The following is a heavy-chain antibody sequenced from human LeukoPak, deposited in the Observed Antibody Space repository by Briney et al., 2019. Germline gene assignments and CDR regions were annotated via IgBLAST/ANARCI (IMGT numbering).Heavy chain of an antibody. J-gene: IGHJ4*02. CDR2: IYSGGST. CDR1: GFTVSSNY. Sequence: GGSLRLSCAASGFTVSSNYMSWVRQAPGKGLEWVSVIYSGGSTYYADSVKGRFTISRDNSKNTLYLQMNSLRAEDTAVYYCARDRAYYYDSSGYYYSAQNTGPDYWGQGTLVTVSS. V-gene: IGHV3-53*05. D-gene: IGHD3-22*01. CDR3: ARDRAYYYDSSGYYYSAQNTGPDY.